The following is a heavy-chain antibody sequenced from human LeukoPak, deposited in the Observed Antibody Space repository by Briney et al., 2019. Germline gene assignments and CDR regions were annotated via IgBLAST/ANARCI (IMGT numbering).Heavy chain of an antibody. CDR3: VREHCFYHMDG. V-gene: IGHV3-7*01. CDR2: ANQGGTEK. J-gene: IGHJ6*03. Sequence: GESMSLSRPPYGPSLSSQWIGWDRHPPGNLLEWEAKANQGGTEKFYVDSVKGRFTLCRASAENPLYLQMNRLRAEDTSVYYCVREHCFYHMDGWGEGTTVTVSS. CDR1: GPSLSSQW.